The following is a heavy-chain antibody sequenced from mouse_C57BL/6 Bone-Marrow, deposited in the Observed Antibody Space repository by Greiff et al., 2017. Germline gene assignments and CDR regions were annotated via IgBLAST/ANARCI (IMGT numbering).Heavy chain of an antibody. V-gene: IGHV1-19*01. CDR3: ARGDTTVW. D-gene: IGHD1-1*01. J-gene: IGHJ3*01. Sequence: VHVKQSGPVLVKPGASVKMSCKASGYTFTDYYMNWVKQSHGKSLEWIGVINPYNGGTSYNQKFKGKATLTVDKSSSTAYMELNSLTSEDSAVYYCARGDTTVWGGQGTLVTVSA. CDR2: INPYNGGT. CDR1: GYTFTDYY.